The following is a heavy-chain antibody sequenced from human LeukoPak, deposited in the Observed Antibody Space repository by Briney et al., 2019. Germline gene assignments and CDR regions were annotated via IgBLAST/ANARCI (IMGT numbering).Heavy chain of an antibody. J-gene: IGHJ4*02. Sequence: GGSLRLSCAASGFTFSSYGMHWVRQAPGKGLEWVAFIRFDASNIQYADSVKGRFTISRDNSKSTLYLQMNSLRAEDTAVYFCAIEGPFSGPVTDYWGQGTLVTVSS. D-gene: IGHD5-12*01. CDR2: IRFDASNI. CDR3: AIEGPFSGPVTDY. CDR1: GFTFSSYG. V-gene: IGHV3-30*02.